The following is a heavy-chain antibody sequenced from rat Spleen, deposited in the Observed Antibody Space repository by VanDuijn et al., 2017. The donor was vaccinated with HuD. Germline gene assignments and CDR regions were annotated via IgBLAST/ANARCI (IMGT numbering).Heavy chain of an antibody. CDR1: GFTFSDYY. J-gene: IGHJ4*01. Sequence: EVQLVESGGGLVQPGRSLKLSCAASGFTFSDYYMAWVRQAPTTGLEVVASINYDGKSTFYPDSVRARCPISIDNAKSTLYLQMDSLRSEDTATYYCARHFRGGARVYYVMDAWGQGASVTVSS. CDR2: INYDGKST. D-gene: IGHD1-4*01. V-gene: IGHV5-7*01. CDR3: ARHFRGGARVYYVMDA.